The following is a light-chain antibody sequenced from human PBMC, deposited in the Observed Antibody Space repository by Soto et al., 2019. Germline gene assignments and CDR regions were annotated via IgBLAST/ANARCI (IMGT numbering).Light chain of an antibody. CDR1: KGISNY. CDR3: QKYNNAPLIT. CDR2: AAS. J-gene: IGKJ5*01. Sequence: DVQMTQSPSSLSASVGDTVTITCRPSKGISNYLAWYQQKPGKAPKLLIFAASTLQSGVPSRFSGSGSVTDFTLTISSLQPEDVATYYCQKYNNAPLITFGPGTRLEI. V-gene: IGKV1-27*01.